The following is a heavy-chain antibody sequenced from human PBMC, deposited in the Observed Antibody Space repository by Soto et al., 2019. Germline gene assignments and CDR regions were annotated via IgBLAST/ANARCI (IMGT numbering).Heavy chain of an antibody. D-gene: IGHD2-2*01. CDR3: ARDRAFCSGTNFRRGSIYYYYMDV. Sequence: EVHLVESGGGLVQPGGSLRLSCAASGFTFSGHWMSWVRQAPGKGLEWVAHIKQDGSETFYVGSVKGRFTISRDNAKNSMDLQMTSLRADDTALDYCARDRAFCSGTNFRRGSIYYYYMDVWGNGTTVTVSS. J-gene: IGHJ6*03. CDR2: IKQDGSET. V-gene: IGHV3-7*01. CDR1: GFTFSGHW.